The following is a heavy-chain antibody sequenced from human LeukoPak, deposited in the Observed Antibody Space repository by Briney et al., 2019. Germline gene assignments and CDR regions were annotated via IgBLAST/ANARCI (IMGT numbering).Heavy chain of an antibody. Sequence: PGGSLRLSCAASGFTFSSYSMNWVRQAPGKGLEWVSYISSISSTIYYADSVKGRFTISRDNAKNSLYLQMNSLRAEDTAVYYCARKTRLRFLEWLPYYMDVWGKGTTVTVSS. J-gene: IGHJ6*03. CDR3: ARKTRLRFLEWLPYYMDV. D-gene: IGHD3-3*01. CDR2: ISSISSTI. CDR1: GFTFSSYS. V-gene: IGHV3-48*01.